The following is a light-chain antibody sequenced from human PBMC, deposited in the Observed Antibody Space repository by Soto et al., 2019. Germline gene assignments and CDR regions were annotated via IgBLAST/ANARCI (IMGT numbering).Light chain of an antibody. CDR1: QSVTSSC. CDR3: QQCGGSPLFS. J-gene: IGKJ3*01. CDR2: TTS. Sequence: EIVLTQSPGTLSLSPGERATLSCTASQSVTSSCLAWYQRRPGRAPRLLIHTTSIRATDIPDRFSGSGSGTDFTLTISRLEPEDSGVYYCQQCGGSPLFSFGPGTRVGI. V-gene: IGKV3-20*01.